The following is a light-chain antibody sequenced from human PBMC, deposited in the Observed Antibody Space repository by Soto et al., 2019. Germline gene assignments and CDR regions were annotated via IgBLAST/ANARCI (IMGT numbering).Light chain of an antibody. CDR2: RSD. CDR1: SSNIGSNY. CDR3: ASWDDSLSGYVV. J-gene: IGLJ2*01. Sequence: QSVLTQPPSASGTPGQRVTISCSGASSNIGSNYVYWYQQLPGTAPKLLIYRSDQRSSGVPDRFSASKSGTSASLAISGLRSEDEAQYYCASWDDSLSGYVVFGGGTKVTVL. V-gene: IGLV1-47*01.